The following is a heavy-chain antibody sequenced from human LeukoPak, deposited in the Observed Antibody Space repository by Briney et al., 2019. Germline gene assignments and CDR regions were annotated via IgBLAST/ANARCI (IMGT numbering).Heavy chain of an antibody. CDR2: IRYDGSNK. CDR1: GFTFSSYG. J-gene: IGHJ4*02. V-gene: IGHV3-30*02. D-gene: IGHD3-22*01. CDR3: AREGSGYYHYLDY. Sequence: PGGSLRLSCAASGFTFSSYGMHWVRQAPGKGLEWVAFIRYDGSNKYYADSVKGRFTISRDNSKNTLYLQMNSLRAEDTAVYYCAREGSGYYHYLDYWGQGTLVTVSS.